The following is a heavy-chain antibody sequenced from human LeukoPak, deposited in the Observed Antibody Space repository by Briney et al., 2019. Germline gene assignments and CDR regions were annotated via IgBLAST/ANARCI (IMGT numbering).Heavy chain of an antibody. V-gene: IGHV3-30*02. J-gene: IGHJ3*02. CDR1: GFTFSSYG. CDR2: IRYDGSSK. D-gene: IGHD2-2*01. CDR3: AKIRSNLGYCSSTSCRGDAFDI. Sequence: GGSLRLSCAASGFTFSSYGMHWVRQAPGKGLEWVAFIRYDGSSKYYADSVKGRFTISRDNSKSTLYLQMNSLRAEDTAVYCCAKIRSNLGYCSSTSCRGDAFDIWGQGTMVTVSS.